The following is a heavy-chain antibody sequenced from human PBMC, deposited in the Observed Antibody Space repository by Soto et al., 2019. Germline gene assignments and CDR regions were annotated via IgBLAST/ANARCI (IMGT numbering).Heavy chain of an antibody. V-gene: IGHV3-53*01. CDR2: IYTAGPT. Sequence: GGSLRLSCAPSWFTVINYYMSWVRQAPGRGLQWVSVIYTAGPTYYADSVKGRFTISRDESKNTLYFQMDNLRAEDTATYYCARGKSRDAYNPLGYWGPGTLVTVSS. D-gene: IGHD1-1*01. CDR1: WFTVINYY. J-gene: IGHJ4*02. CDR3: ARGKSRDAYNPLGY.